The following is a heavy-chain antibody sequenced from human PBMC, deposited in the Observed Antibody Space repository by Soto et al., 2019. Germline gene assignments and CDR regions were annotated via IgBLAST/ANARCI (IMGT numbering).Heavy chain of an antibody. Sequence: ASVKVSCKASGYTFTSYGISWVRQAPGQGLEWMGWISAYNGNTNYAQKLQGRVTMTTDTSTSTAYMELRSLRSDDTAVYYCASLSIYCGGDCYSGDAFDIWGQGTMVTVSS. CDR3: ASLSIYCGGDCYSGDAFDI. CDR2: ISAYNGNT. J-gene: IGHJ3*02. CDR1: GYTFTSYG. D-gene: IGHD2-21*01. V-gene: IGHV1-18*01.